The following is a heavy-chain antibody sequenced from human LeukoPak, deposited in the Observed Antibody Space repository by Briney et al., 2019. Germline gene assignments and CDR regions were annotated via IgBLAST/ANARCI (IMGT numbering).Heavy chain of an antibody. CDR2: ISYSGSS. CDR3: ARHLRPVVPAEAWFDP. Sequence: SETLSLTCTVSGGSISSSSDYWGWIRQPPGKGLEWIGSISYSGSSYYNASLKSRVTISVDTSKNQFSLNLSSVTAADTAVYYRARHLRPVVPAEAWFDPWGQGTLVTVSS. V-gene: IGHV4-39*01. CDR1: GGSISSSSDY. J-gene: IGHJ5*02. D-gene: IGHD2-2*01.